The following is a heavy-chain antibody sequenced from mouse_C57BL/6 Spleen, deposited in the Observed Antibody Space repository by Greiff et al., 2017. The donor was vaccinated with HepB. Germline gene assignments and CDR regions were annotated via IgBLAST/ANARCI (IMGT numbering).Heavy chain of an antibody. D-gene: IGHD2-2*01. J-gene: IGHJ1*03. CDR3: ARDRDGYDVYWYFDV. CDR2: INYDGSST. CDR1: GFTFSDYY. V-gene: IGHV5-16*01. Sequence: EVQLVESEGGLVQPGSSMKLSCTASGFTFSDYYMAWVRQVPEKGLEWVANINYDGSSTYYMDSLKSSFIISRDNAKNILYLQMCSLKSEDTAAYYCARDRDGYDVYWYFDVWGTGTTVTVSS.